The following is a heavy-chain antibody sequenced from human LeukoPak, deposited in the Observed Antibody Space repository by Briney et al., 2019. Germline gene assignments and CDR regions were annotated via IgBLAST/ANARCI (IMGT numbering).Heavy chain of an antibody. J-gene: IGHJ5*02. CDR1: GFTFSSYG. CDR2: ISYDGSNK. CDR3: AKDPSVAGITGAP. V-gene: IGHV3-30*18. D-gene: IGHD6-19*01. Sequence: GRSLRLSCAVSGFTFSSYGMHWVRQAPGKGLEWVAVISYDGSNKYYADFVKGRFTISRDNSKNTLYLQMNSLRAEDTVVYYCAKDPSVAGITGAPWGQGTLVTVSS.